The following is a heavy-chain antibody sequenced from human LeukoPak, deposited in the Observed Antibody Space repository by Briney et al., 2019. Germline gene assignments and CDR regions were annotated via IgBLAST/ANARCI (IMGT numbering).Heavy chain of an antibody. D-gene: IGHD5-24*01. CDR1: GGTFSSYA. CDR2: IIPIFGTA. CDR3: ARGLATRNYFDY. J-gene: IGHJ4*02. V-gene: IGHV1-69*05. Sequence: SVKVSCKASGGTFSSYAISWVRQAPGQGLEWMGGIIPIFGTANYAQKFRGRVTITTDESTSTAYMELSSLRSEDTAVYYCARGLATRNYFDYWGQGTLVTVSS.